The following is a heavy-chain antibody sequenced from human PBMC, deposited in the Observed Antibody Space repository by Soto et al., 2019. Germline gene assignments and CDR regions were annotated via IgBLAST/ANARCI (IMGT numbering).Heavy chain of an antibody. CDR3: ARDNGDTLRRARRVPSGMDV. D-gene: IGHD3-10*01. V-gene: IGHV4-30-4*01. J-gene: IGHJ6*02. CDR2: IYYSGST. Sequence: QVQLQESGPGLVKPSQTLSLTCTVSGGSISSGDYYWSWIRQPPGRGLEWIGYIYYSGSTYYNPSLKSRVTISVDTSKNQFSRKLSSVTAADTAVYYCARDNGDTLRRARRVPSGMDVWGQGTTVTVSS. CDR1: GGSISSGDYY.